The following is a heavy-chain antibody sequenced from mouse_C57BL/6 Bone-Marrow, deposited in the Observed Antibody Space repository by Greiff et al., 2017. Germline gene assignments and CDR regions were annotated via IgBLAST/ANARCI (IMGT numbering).Heavy chain of an antibody. D-gene: IGHD2-1*01. V-gene: IGHV5-9-1*02. CDR1: GFTFSSYA. CDR3: TREEVTAYYYYAMDY. CDR2: ISSGGDYL. Sequence: DVHLVESGECLVKPGGSLKLSCAASGFTFSSYAMSWARPTPEHRLAWVAYISSGGDYLSYADTLKGRFTLSCDTASHTLYLQMSRLKSEDTAMYYGTREEVTAYYYYAMDYWGQGTSVTVSS. J-gene: IGHJ4*01.